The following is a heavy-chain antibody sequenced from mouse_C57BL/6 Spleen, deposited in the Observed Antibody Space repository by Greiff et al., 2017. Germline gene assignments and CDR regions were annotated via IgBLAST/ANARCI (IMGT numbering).Heavy chain of an antibody. CDR1: GYTFTGYW. J-gene: IGHJ3*01. CDR3: ARGNYRAY. CDR2: ILTGSGST. V-gene: IGHV1-9*01. D-gene: IGHD2-12*01. Sequence: VPLQQSGAELMKPGASVKLSCKATGYTFTGYWIEWVKQRPGHGLEWSGEILTGSGSTNYNENFKGKATFTADTSANTAYMQLSSLTTEDSAIYYCARGNYRAYRGQGTLVTVSA.